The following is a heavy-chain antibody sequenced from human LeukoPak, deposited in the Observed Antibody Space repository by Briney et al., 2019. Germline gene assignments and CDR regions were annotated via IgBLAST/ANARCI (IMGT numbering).Heavy chain of an antibody. CDR3: ARVGGEGYFDY. V-gene: IGHV1-46*01. Sequence: ASVKVSCKASGYTFTSYYMHWVRQAPGQGLEWMGIINPSGGSTSYAQKFQGRVSMTRDTSTSTVYMELSSLRSEDTAVYYCARVGGEGYFDYWGQGTLVTVSS. J-gene: IGHJ4*02. CDR2: INPSGGST. CDR1: GYTFTSYY. D-gene: IGHD3-16*01.